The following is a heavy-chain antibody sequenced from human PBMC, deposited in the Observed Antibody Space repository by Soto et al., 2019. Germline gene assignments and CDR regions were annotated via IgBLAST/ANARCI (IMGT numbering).Heavy chain of an antibody. CDR3: ARGVPAAGTDWFDP. D-gene: IGHD6-13*01. CDR2: VSSTGSS. CDR1: GDSISNYY. J-gene: IGHJ5*02. V-gene: IGHV4-4*07. Sequence: SETLSLTCTVSGDSISNYYWSWIRQSAEKRLEWIGRVSSTGSSYYNPSLKSRVTISVDTSKNQVSLNLTSVTAADTAVYYCARGVPAAGTDWFDPWGQGTLVTVSS.